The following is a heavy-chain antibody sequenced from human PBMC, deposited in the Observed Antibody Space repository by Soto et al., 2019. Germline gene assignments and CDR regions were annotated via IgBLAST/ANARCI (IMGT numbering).Heavy chain of an antibody. D-gene: IGHD2-2*01. Sequence: SESLYFSCADSGYSMSSGYYWGWIRQPPGKGLEWIGSIYHSGSTYYNPSLKSRVTISVDTSKNQFSLKLSSVTAADTAVYYCARDYEATSCCYYYYYGMDVWGQGTTVTVS. V-gene: IGHV4-38-2*02. J-gene: IGHJ6*02. CDR2: IYHSGST. CDR1: GYSMSSGYY. CDR3: ARDYEATSCCYYYYYGMDV.